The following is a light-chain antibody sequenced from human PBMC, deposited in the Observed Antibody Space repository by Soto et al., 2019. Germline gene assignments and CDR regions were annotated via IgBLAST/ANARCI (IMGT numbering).Light chain of an antibody. J-gene: IGLJ2*01. CDR2: EVN. CDR1: SGDVGTYNL. V-gene: IGLV2-23*02. Sequence: QSALTQPASVSGSPGQSITISCTGTSGDVGTYNLVSWYQQHPGRAPKLIIFEVNKRPSGVSNRLSGSKSGNTASLAISGLQADDEADYHCCSYAGRSNVVCGGGTQVTVL. CDR3: CSYAGRSNVV.